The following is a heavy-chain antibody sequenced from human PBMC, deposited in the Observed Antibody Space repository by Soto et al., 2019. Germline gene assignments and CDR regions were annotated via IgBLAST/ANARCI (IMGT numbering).Heavy chain of an antibody. Sequence: SETLSLTCTVSGGSIRSYYWTWIRQPPGKGLEWLGYIFYSGSTFYNPSLKSRVTMSIHTSKSQFSLQLTSVTAADTAVYYCARGAADTAMVDSWGQGTLVTV. J-gene: IGHJ4*02. V-gene: IGHV4-59*01. CDR1: GGSIRSYY. CDR3: ARGAADTAMVDS. CDR2: IFYSGST. D-gene: IGHD5-18*01.